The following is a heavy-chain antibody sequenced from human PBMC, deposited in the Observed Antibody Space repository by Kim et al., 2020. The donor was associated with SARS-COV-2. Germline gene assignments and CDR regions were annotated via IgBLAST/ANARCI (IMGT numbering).Heavy chain of an antibody. V-gene: IGHV3-11*03. D-gene: IGHD2-8*01. CDR2: ISSKSTYT. CDR3: ARAPSADLMRFDF. Sequence: GGSLRLSCSASGFIFSDYSMTWVRQAPGKGLEWISDISSKSTYTNYADSVKGRVTISRDTANNTLYLDMKRLTAEDTGIYYCARAPSADLMRFDFWGQGTLVSVFS. J-gene: IGHJ5*01. CDR1: GFIFSDYS.